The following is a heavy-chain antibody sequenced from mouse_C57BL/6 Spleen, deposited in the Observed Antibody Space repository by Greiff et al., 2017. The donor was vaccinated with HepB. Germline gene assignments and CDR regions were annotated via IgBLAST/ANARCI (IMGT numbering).Heavy chain of an antibody. J-gene: IGHJ1*03. D-gene: IGHD2-1*01. CDR2: ISNGGGST. CDR1: GFTFSDYY. CDR3: ARQYYGNYDWYFDV. V-gene: IGHV5-12*01. Sequence: EVKLVESGGGLVQPGGSLKLSCAASGFTFSDYYMYWVRQTPEKRLEWVAYISNGGGSTYYPDTVKGRFTISRDTAKNTLYLQMSRLKSEDTAMYYCARQYYGNYDWYFDVWGTGTTVTVSS.